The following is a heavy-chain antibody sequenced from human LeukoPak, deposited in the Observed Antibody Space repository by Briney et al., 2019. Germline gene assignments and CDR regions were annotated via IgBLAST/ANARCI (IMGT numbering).Heavy chain of an antibody. CDR3: ARDAIPSSYSNPFRYYFDY. V-gene: IGHV3-21*01. CDR2: ISSSSSYI. CDR1: GFTFSSYS. D-gene: IGHD5-18*01. Sequence: PGGSLRLSCAASGFTFSSYSMNWVRQAPGKGLEWVSSISSSSSYIYYADSVKGRFTISRDNAKNSLYLQMNSLRAEDTAVYYCARDAIPSSYSNPFRYYFDYWGQGTLVTVSS. J-gene: IGHJ4*02.